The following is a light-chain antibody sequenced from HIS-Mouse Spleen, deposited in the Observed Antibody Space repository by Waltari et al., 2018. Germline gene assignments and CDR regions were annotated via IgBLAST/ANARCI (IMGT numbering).Light chain of an antibody. V-gene: IGKV2-30*02. Sequence: DVVMTQSPLSLPVTLGQPASISCRSSQSRVHSDGNTYLNWFQQRPGQSQRRLIYKVSNRDSGVPDRFSGSGSGTDFTLTISSLQAEDVAVYYCQQYYSTPTFGGGTKVEIK. CDR2: KVS. J-gene: IGKJ4*01. CDR3: QQYYSTPT. CDR1: QSRVHSDGNTY.